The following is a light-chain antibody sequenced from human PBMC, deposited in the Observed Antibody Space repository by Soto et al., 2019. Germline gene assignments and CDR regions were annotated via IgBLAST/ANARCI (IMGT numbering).Light chain of an antibody. V-gene: IGKV3-15*01. Sequence: IVIRQSPATLSVSPWLRPTLWFRSSQNIDNKLVWYQQKPGQVPRLLIYDASTRATGIPARFSGSGSGTEFTLTISSLQSEDFAFYYCQQFHYWWTFGQGTKVDTK. J-gene: IGKJ1*01. CDR2: DAS. CDR1: QNIDNK. CDR3: QQFHYWWT.